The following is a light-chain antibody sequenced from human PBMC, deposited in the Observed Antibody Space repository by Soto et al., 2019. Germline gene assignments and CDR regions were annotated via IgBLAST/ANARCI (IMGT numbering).Light chain of an antibody. V-gene: IGLV2-14*01. CDR1: NSDVGDYNY. Sequence: QSVLTQPASVSGSPGQSITISCTGTNSDVGDYNYVSWYQQHPGRAPKLMIYEVSNRPSGVSNRFFGSKSGNAASLTISGLQDEDEADYYCSSYTSRSSHYVFGTGTKVTVL. CDR2: EVS. J-gene: IGLJ1*01. CDR3: SSYTSRSSHYV.